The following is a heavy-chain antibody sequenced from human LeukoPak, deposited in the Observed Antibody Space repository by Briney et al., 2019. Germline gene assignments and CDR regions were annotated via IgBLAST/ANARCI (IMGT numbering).Heavy chain of an antibody. J-gene: IGHJ4*02. D-gene: IGHD3-22*01. CDR1: GGSISSGDYY. CDR2: IYYSGST. CDR3: AREIVRGYYDSSGYPDY. Sequence: SQTLSLTCTVSGGSISSGDYYWSWIRQPPGKGLEWIGYIYYSGSTYYNPSLKSRVTISVDTSKNQFSLKLSSVTAADTAVYYCAREIVRGYYDSSGYPDYWGQGTLVTVSS. V-gene: IGHV4-30-4*08.